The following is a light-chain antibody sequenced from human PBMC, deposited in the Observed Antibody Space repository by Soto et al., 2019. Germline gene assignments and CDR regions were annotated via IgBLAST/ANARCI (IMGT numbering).Light chain of an antibody. CDR3: QQSYSTPGT. J-gene: IGKJ2*02. V-gene: IGKV1-39*01. CDR1: QSISSY. CDR2: AAS. Sequence: DIQMPQSPSSLSASVGDRVTITCRASQSISSYLNWYQQKPGKAPKLLIYAASSLQSGGPSRFSGSGSGTDFTLTISSLQPEDFATYYCQQSYSTPGTFGQGTKLEIK.